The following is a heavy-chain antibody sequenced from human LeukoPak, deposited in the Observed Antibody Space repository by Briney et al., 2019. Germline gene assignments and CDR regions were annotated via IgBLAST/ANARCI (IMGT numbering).Heavy chain of an antibody. CDR2: ISYDGSNE. Sequence: GGSLRLSCAASGFTFSSYVMHWVRQAPGKGLEWVAIISYDGSNEYYADSVKGRFTISRDNSKNTLYLQMNSLRAADTAVYYCARDYRSIVSHFDYWGQGTLVTVSS. CDR3: ARDYRSIVSHFDY. V-gene: IGHV3-30*04. D-gene: IGHD5/OR15-5a*01. J-gene: IGHJ4*02. CDR1: GFTFSSYV.